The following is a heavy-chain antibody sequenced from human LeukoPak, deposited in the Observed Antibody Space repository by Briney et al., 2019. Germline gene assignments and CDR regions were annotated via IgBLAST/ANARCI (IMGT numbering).Heavy chain of an antibody. CDR2: INPNSGGT. Sequence: GASVKVSCKASGYTFTGYYMHWVRQAPGQGLEWMGWINPNSGGTNYAQKFQGRVTMTRDTSISTAYMELSRLRSDDTAVYYCARDFSSSWSFHDYYYYYMDVWGKGTTVTVSS. J-gene: IGHJ6*03. CDR3: ARDFSSSWSFHDYYYYYMDV. D-gene: IGHD6-13*01. CDR1: GYTFTGYY. V-gene: IGHV1-2*02.